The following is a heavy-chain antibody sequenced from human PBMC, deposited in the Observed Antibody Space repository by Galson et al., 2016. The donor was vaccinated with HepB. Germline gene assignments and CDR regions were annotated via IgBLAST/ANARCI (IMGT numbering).Heavy chain of an antibody. CDR2: IYYSGRT. V-gene: IGHV4-31*03. J-gene: IGHJ5*01. D-gene: IGHD6-19*01. CDR1: GGSISSGADY. Sequence: LTCSVSGGSISSGADYWSWIRHHPVKGREWMGYIYYSGRTSYNQSLKSRITMSVARAKNQFSLRLTLGTVAAAAVYYCACGRGTYGSSTGFDFWGQGLLVSVSS. CDR3: ACGRGTYGSSTGFDF.